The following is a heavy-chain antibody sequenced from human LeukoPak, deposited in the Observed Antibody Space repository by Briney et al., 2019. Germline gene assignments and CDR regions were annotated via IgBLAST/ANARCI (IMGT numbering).Heavy chain of an antibody. J-gene: IGHJ4*02. V-gene: IGHV1-2*02. CDR1: GYTFTDYY. CDR3: AREQDIGMVSALDY. D-gene: IGHD5-18*01. CDR2: INPNSGDT. Sequence: ASVKVSCKPSGYTFTDYYMHWVRQAPGLGLEWMGWINPNSGDTNYAQKFQGRVTMTRDTSISTAYMELSRLRSDDTAVYYCAREQDIGMVSALDYWGQGTLVTVSS.